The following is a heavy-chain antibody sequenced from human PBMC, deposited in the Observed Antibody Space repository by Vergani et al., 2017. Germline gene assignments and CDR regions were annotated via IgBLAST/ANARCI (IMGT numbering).Heavy chain of an antibody. J-gene: IGHJ6*03. V-gene: IGHV3-9*01. CDR2: ISWNSGSI. D-gene: IGHD6-13*01. CDR1: GFTFDDYA. CDR3: ARDGAAGAAHYYYYMDV. Sequence: EVQLVESGGGLVQPGRSLRLSCAASGFTFDDYAMHWVRQAPGKGLAWVSGISWNSGSIAYADSVKGRFTISSDNAKNSLCLQMNSLRAEDTALYYCARDGAAGAAHYYYYMDVWGKGTTVTVSS.